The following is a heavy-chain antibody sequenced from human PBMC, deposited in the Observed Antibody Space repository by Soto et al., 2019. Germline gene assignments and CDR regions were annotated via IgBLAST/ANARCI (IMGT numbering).Heavy chain of an antibody. CDR3: EIRPGYSTGGDY. CDR1: GLTFRTYW. Sequence: EVQLVESGGGLVQPGGSLRLSFAASGLTFRTYWVIWFRQAPGKGLVWVSRVYNDGDTTMHAASVTGRFTISRDNAKNTVYLQMSGLRVEDTAMYYCEIRPGYSTGGDYWGQGTLVTVSS. J-gene: IGHJ4*02. D-gene: IGHD2-15*01. V-gene: IGHV3-74*03. CDR2: VYNDGDTT.